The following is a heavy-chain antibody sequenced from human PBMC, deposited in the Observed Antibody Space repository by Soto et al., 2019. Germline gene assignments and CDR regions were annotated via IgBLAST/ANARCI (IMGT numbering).Heavy chain of an antibody. CDR1: GYTFTGYY. CDR3: ARKLARPFDY. CDR2: INPNSGGT. J-gene: IGHJ4*02. Sequence: QVQLVQSGAEVKKPGASVKVSCKASGYTFTGYYMHWVRQAPGQGLEWMGWINPNSGGTNYAQKLQGRVTMTRDTSISTAYMELSRLRSDDTAVYYCARKLARPFDYWGQGTLVTVSS. D-gene: IGHD6-6*01. V-gene: IGHV1-2*02.